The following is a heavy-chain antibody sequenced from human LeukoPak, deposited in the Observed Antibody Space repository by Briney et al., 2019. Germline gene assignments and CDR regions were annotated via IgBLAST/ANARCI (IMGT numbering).Heavy chain of an antibody. D-gene: IGHD2-8*01. CDR1: GGSISSSSYY. J-gene: IGHJ6*03. CDR3: ARLYEVGYYYMDV. V-gene: IGHV4-61*05. Sequence: PSETLSLTCTVSGGSISSSSYYWGWIRQPPGKGLEWIGYIYYSGSTNYNPSLKSRVTISVDTSKNQFSLKLSSVTAADTAVYYCARLYEVGYYYMDVWGKGTTVTVSS. CDR2: IYYSGST.